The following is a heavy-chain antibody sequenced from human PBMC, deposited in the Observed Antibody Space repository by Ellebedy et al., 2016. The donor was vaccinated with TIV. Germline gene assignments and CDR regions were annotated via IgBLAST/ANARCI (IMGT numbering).Heavy chain of an antibody. D-gene: IGHD1-26*01. V-gene: IGHV4-59*01. J-gene: IGHJ4*02. Sequence: MPGGSLRLSCTVSGGSISSYYWSRIRQPPGKGLEWIGYIYYSGSTNYNPSLKSRVTISVDTSKNQFSLKLSSVTAADTAVYYCARVSGWELQLYYFDYWGQGTLVTVSS. CDR3: ARVSGWELQLYYFDY. CDR2: IYYSGST. CDR1: GGSISSYY.